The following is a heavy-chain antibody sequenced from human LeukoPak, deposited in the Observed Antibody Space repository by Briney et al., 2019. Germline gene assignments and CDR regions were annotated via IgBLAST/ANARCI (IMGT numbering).Heavy chain of an antibody. J-gene: IGHJ4*02. Sequence: PSETLSLTCTVSGYSISSGYYWGWIRQPPGKGLEWIGSIYHSGSTYYNPSLKSRVTISVDTSKNQFSLKLSSVTAADTAVYYCATTFGGTLPDYWGQGTLVTVSS. CDR3: ATTFGGTLPDY. D-gene: IGHD3-16*01. CDR1: GYSISSGYY. CDR2: IYHSGST. V-gene: IGHV4-38-2*02.